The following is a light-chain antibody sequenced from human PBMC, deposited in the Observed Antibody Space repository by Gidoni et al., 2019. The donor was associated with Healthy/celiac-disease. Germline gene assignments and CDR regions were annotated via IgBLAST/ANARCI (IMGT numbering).Light chain of an antibody. CDR3: QQSNSTPYT. V-gene: IGKV1-39*01. Sequence: DIQMTQSPSSLSASVGDRVTITCRASQSISSYLNWYQQQPEKARKLLIYAASSVQSGVPSRFSGSGSGTDFTLTSSSLQPEDFATYCCQQSNSTPYTFGQGTKLEIK. J-gene: IGKJ2*01. CDR1: QSISSY. CDR2: AAS.